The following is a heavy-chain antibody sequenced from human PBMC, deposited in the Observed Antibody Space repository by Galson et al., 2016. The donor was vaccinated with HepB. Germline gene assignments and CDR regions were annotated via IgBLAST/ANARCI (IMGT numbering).Heavy chain of an antibody. CDR2: ISTSSGTI. V-gene: IGHV3-48*02. Sequence: SLRLSCAASGFKFSNYSMNWVRQAPGKGLEWISYISTSSGTIYYADSVRDRFTVSRDNAKSSLFLRMSSLRDEDTAVYYCARFPKEVTAITGKYVFHGMAVWGPGTTVTVSS. CDR1: GFKFSNYS. J-gene: IGHJ6*02. CDR3: ARFPKEVTAITGKYVFHGMAV. D-gene: IGHD1-20*01.